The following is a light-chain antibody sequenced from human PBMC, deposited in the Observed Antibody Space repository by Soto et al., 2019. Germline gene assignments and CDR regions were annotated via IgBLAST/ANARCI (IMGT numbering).Light chain of an antibody. V-gene: IGKV1-39*01. CDR2: AAS. CDR1: QSISSY. J-gene: IGKJ5*01. CDR3: QHSYTTPLT. Sequence: DIQMTQSPSSLSASVGERVTITCRASQSISSYLNWYQQKPGKAPKLLIYAASSLQSGVPSRFSGSGSVTDFTLTISSLQPEDFATYYCQHSYTTPLTFGQGTRLEIK.